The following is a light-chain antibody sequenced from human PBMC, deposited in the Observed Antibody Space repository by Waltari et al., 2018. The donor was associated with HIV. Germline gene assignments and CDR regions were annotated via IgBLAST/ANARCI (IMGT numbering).Light chain of an antibody. J-gene: IGLJ3*02. V-gene: IGLV1-40*01. CDR2: GDT. CDR3: QSYDSSLSGLWV. Sequence: SVLTPPPSVSGSPGQWVSISCTGNNSNIGAGYDVHSDRHSPGTAPKLVIYGDTIRPSGVPDRFSGSRSGNSVTLDIAGLRAEDEADYFCQSYDSSLSGLWVFGAGTKLTVL. CDR1: NSNIGAGYD.